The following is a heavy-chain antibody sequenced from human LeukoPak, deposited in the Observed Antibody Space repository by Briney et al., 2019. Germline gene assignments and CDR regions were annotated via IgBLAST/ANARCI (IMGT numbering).Heavy chain of an antibody. J-gene: IGHJ4*02. V-gene: IGHV3-33*01. CDR3: ARPVSGSSPYFDY. Sequence: GGSLRLSCAASGFTFSSHGMHWVRQAPGKGLEWVAVIWYDGSNRYYADSVKGRFTISRDNSKNTLYLQMNSLRAEDTAVYYCARPVSGSSPYFDYWGQGTLVTVSS. D-gene: IGHD1-26*01. CDR2: IWYDGSNR. CDR1: GFTFSSHG.